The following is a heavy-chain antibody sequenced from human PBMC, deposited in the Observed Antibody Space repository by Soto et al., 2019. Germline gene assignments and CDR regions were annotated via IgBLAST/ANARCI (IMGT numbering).Heavy chain of an antibody. J-gene: IGHJ6*02. D-gene: IGHD6-6*01. CDR3: ARTLEYSSSSVNYYYYGMNV. CDR1: GGTFSSYA. CDR2: IIPIFGTA. Sequence: QVQLVQSGAEVKKPGSSVKVSCKASGGTFSSYAISWVRQAPGQGLEWMGGIIPIFGTANYAQKFQGRVTITAGESTSTAYMELSSLRSEDTAVYYCARTLEYSSSSVNYYYYGMNVWGQGTTVTVSS. V-gene: IGHV1-69*01.